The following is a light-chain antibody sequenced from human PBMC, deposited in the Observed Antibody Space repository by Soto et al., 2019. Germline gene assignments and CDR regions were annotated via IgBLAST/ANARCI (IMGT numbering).Light chain of an antibody. CDR3: QQYGTAPYA. CDR1: QSVSSNY. J-gene: IGKJ2*01. Sequence: IVLTQSTGTLSLSPGEGATLSCRASQSVSSNYLAWYQQRPGQTPRLLIYGASNRATGIPDRFSGSGSVTDFSIASSRLEPEDFAVYYCQQYGTAPYAFGQGTRLEI. CDR2: GAS. V-gene: IGKV3-20*01.